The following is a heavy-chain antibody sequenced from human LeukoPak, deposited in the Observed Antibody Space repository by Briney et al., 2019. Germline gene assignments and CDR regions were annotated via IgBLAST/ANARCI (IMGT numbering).Heavy chain of an antibody. CDR1: GGSISSYY. D-gene: IGHD4-17*01. V-gene: IGHV4-59*01. J-gene: IGHJ4*02. CDR3: ATLDYGDYYFDY. CDR2: IYYSGST. Sequence: PSETLSLTCTVSGGSISSYYWSWIRQPPGKGLEWIGYIYYSGSTNYNPSLKSRVTISVDTSKNQFSLKLSSVTAADTAVYYCATLDYGDYYFDYWGQGTLVTASS.